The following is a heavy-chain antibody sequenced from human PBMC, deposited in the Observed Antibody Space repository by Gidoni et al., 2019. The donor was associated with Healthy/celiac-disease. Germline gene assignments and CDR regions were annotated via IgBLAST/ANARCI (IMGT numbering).Heavy chain of an antibody. V-gene: IGHV3-23*01. Sequence: EVQLLESGGGLVQPGGSLRLSCAASGFTFSSYGMSWVRQAPGKGLEWVSAISGSGGSTYYADSVKGRFTISRDNSKNTLYLQMNSLRAEDTAVYYCAKGYGYSSGWSVFDYWGQGTLVTVSS. CDR1: GFTFSSYG. CDR2: ISGSGGST. J-gene: IGHJ4*02. CDR3: AKGYGYSSGWSVFDY. D-gene: IGHD6-19*01.